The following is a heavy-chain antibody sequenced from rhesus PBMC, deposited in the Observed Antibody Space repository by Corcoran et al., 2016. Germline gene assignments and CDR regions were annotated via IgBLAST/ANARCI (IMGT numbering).Heavy chain of an antibody. V-gene: IGHV4-73*01. CDR2: IYGNSAST. J-gene: IGHJ2*01. Sequence: QVQLQELGPGLVKPSETLSLTCAVYGGSISGYYYWSWIRQPPGKGLEWIGYIYGNSASTNYNPSLKNRVTISKDTSKNQFSLKLSSVTAADTAVYYCARFTSTTIRYFDLWGPGTPITISS. D-gene: IGHD2-2*01. CDR3: ARFTSTTIRYFDL. CDR1: GGSISGYYY.